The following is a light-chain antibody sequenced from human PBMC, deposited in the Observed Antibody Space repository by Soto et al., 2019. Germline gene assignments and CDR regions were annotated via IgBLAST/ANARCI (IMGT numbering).Light chain of an antibody. CDR1: QRISNN. V-gene: IGKV3-15*01. CDR3: QQYNSWPET. CDR2: DAF. J-gene: IGKJ1*01. Sequence: EIQMTQSPATLSVSPGERATLSCRASQRISNNLAWYHHKPGQAPRLLIYDAFTRATGIPTRFSGSGSGTEFTLTISSLQSEDFAVYYCQQYNSWPETFGQGTKVEIK.